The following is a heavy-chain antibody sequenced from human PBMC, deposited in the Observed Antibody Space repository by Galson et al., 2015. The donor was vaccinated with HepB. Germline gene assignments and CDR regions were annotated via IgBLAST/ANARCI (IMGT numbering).Heavy chain of an antibody. Sequence: LRLSCAASGFTFSSYAMSWVRQAPGKGLEWVSAISGSGGSKCYADSVKGRFTISRDNSKNTLYLQMNSLGAEDTAVYYCAKERRGIGFDYWGQGTLVTVSS. D-gene: IGHD3-16*01. J-gene: IGHJ4*02. V-gene: IGHV3-23*01. CDR1: GFTFSSYA. CDR3: AKERRGIGFDY. CDR2: ISGSGGSK.